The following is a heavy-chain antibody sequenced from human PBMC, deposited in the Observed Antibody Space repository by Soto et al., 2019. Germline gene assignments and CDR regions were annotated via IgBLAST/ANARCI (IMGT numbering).Heavy chain of an antibody. CDR3: ARHSLLGVITRHDAFDI. CDR1: GYSFTSYW. D-gene: IGHD3-22*01. J-gene: IGHJ3*02. Sequence: PGESLKISCQGSGYSFTSYWISWVRQMPGKGLEWMGRIDPSDSYTNYSPSFQGHVTISADKSISTAYLQWSSLKASDTAMYYCARHSLLGVITRHDAFDIWGQGTMVTVSS. V-gene: IGHV5-10-1*01. CDR2: IDPSDSYT.